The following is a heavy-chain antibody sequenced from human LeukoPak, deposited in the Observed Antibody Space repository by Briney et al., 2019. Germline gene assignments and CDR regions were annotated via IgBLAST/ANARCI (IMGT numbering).Heavy chain of an antibody. Sequence: GGSLRLSCAGSGFSFSSYGMHWVRQAPGKGLEWMAFIRSDGSNKYYADSVKGRFTISRDNSKNTLYLQMNSLRAEDTAVYYCARDQGDYYGSGSYFVYWGQGTLVTVSS. CDR2: IRSDGSNK. CDR1: GFSFSSYG. V-gene: IGHV3-30*02. CDR3: ARDQGDYYGSGSYFVY. D-gene: IGHD3-10*01. J-gene: IGHJ4*02.